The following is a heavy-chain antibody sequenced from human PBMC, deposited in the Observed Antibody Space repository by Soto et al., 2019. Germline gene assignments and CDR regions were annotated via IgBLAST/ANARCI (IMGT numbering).Heavy chain of an antibody. J-gene: IGHJ3*02. CDR3: AREAGDSEAFDI. Sequence: QVQLVQSGAEVKKPGASVKVSCQAFGYTFTRFYIHLVRQAPGQGLEWMGIINPSGNATSFAQKFQGRVTTTRDSSTGTVYMDLASLKYDDTAVYYCAREAGDSEAFDIWGQGTVVTVSS. CDR2: INPSGNAT. D-gene: IGHD4-17*01. V-gene: IGHV1-46*03. CDR1: GYTFTRFY.